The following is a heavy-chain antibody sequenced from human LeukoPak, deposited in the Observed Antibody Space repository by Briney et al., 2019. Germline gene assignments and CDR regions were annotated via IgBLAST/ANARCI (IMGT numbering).Heavy chain of an antibody. J-gene: IGHJ4*02. CDR1: GFTFSSYA. Sequence: GGFLRLSCSASGFTFSSYAMNWVRQAPGKGLEYVSAITSNGGSTYYADSVKGRFTISRDNSKNTLYLQMSSLRAEDTAVYYCVKGRCSGSSCYGGDYWGQGTLVTVSS. CDR2: ITSNGGST. V-gene: IGHV3-64D*06. D-gene: IGHD2-2*01. CDR3: VKGRCSGSSCYGGDY.